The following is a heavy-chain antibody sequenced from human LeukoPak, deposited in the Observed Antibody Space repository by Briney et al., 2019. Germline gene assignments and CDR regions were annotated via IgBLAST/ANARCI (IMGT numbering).Heavy chain of an antibody. CDR1: GGSINSYY. J-gene: IGHJ4*02. V-gene: IGHV4-59*01. D-gene: IGHD6-6*01. Sequence: SETLSLTCTVSGGSINSYYWSWIRQPPGKGLEWIGYIYYSGSTNYNPSLKSRVTISVDTSKNQFSLKLSSVTAADTAVYYCARAAYSSSSLGDYWGQGTLVTVSS. CDR2: IYYSGST. CDR3: ARAAYSSSSLGDY.